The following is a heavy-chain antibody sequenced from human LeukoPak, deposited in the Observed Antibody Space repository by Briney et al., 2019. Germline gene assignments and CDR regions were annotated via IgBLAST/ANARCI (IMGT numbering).Heavy chain of an antibody. J-gene: IGHJ4*02. V-gene: IGHV3-9*01. Sequence: GGSLRLSCAASGFTFDDYAMHWVRQAPGKGLEWVSGISWNSGSIGYADSVKGRFTISRDNAKNSLYLQMNSLRAEDTAVYYCASWRSHYFDYWGQGTLVTVSS. CDR3: ASWRSHYFDY. D-gene: IGHD6-13*01. CDR1: GFTFDDYA. CDR2: ISWNSGSI.